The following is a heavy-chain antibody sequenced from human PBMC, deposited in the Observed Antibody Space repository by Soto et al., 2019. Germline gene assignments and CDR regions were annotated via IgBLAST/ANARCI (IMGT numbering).Heavy chain of an antibody. V-gene: IGHV1-18*01. D-gene: IGHD4-17*01. Sequence: QVQLVQSGAEVKKPGASVKVSCKASGYTFTTYGITWVRQAPGQGLEWMGWISGHNGNTNYAQKVQGRVTMTTDTATTTAYMEVRSHRSDDTAVYYCARGAYGEVAFDIWGQGTMVTVSS. CDR1: GYTFTTYG. CDR3: ARGAYGEVAFDI. CDR2: ISGHNGNT. J-gene: IGHJ3*02.